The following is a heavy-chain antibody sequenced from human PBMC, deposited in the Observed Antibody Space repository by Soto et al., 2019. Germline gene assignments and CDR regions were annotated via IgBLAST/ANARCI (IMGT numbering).Heavy chain of an antibody. CDR3: ARDLDYSHSSGYQDLFDY. J-gene: IGHJ4*02. V-gene: IGHV3-30*03. CDR2: ISDDGSTK. CDR1: GFTFSGYG. Sequence: QVQMVESGGGVVQPGGSLRLSCAAAGFTFSGYGMHWVRQAPGKGLEWLAVISDDGSTKYYADSVKGRFTTSRDNFNNALYLQMNSLRPEDTAVYFCARDLDYSHSSGYQDLFDYWGQGTLVTVSS. D-gene: IGHD3-22*01.